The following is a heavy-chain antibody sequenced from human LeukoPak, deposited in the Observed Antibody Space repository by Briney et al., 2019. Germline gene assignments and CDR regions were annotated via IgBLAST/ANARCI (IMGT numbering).Heavy chain of an antibody. V-gene: IGHV4-34*01. CDR3: ARGRVRGYYSPTGFDL. CDR1: GWTFSGYY. CDR2: INHNGST. Sequence: PTATLCLTCAAYGWTFSGYYWSWVRQPPGKGLEWIGEINHNGSTNYYPSLKSRVIISVEKYKNHFSLKLSSVPTADAAVYYWARGRVRGYYSPTGFDLWGQGTLVTVSS. J-gene: IGHJ5*02. D-gene: IGHD3-3*01.